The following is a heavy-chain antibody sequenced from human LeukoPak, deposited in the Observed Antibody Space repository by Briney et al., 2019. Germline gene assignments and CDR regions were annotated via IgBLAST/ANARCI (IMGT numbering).Heavy chain of an antibody. CDR1: GYTFTSYG. D-gene: IGHD3-16*01. J-gene: IGHJ6*03. V-gene: IGHV1-46*01. CDR2: INPSGGST. Sequence: ASVKVSCKASGYTFTSYGISWVRQAPGQGLEWMGIINPSGGSTSYAQKFQGRVTMTRDMSTSTVYMELGGLRSEDTAVYYCARDYVGDDYYYYYYMDVWGKGTTVTVSS. CDR3: ARDYVGDDYYYYYYMDV.